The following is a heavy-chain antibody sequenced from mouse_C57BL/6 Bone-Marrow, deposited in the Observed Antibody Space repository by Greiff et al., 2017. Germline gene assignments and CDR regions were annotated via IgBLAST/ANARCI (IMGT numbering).Heavy chain of an antibody. D-gene: IGHD2-5*01. Sequence: VQLQQPGAELVKPGASVKLSCKASGYTFTSYWMQWVKQRPGQGLEWIGAIDPSDSYTNYNQKFKGKATLTVDTSSSTAYMQLSSLTSEDSAVYYCARWGSNYGFAYWGQGTLVTVSA. J-gene: IGHJ3*01. CDR2: IDPSDSYT. CDR1: GYTFTSYW. CDR3: ARWGSNYGFAY. V-gene: IGHV1-50*01.